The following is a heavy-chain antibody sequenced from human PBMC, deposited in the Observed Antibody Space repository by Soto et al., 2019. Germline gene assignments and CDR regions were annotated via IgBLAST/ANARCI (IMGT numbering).Heavy chain of an antibody. D-gene: IGHD3-22*01. J-gene: IGHJ3*02. CDR2: TNPSGGST. V-gene: IGHV1-46*01. Sequence: ASVKVSCKASVYTFTSYYMHWVRQAPGQGLEWMGITNPSGGSTSYAQKFQGRVTISVDTSKNQFSLKLSSVTAADTAVYYCATAGTYDSSGYDAFDIWGQGTMVTVSS. CDR3: ATAGTYDSSGYDAFDI. CDR1: VYTFTSYY.